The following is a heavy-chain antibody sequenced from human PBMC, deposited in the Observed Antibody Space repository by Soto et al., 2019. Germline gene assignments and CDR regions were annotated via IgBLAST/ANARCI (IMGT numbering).Heavy chain of an antibody. Sequence: LVQSGGGLVPPGESLTVSCAPSQFSFSNYWMNWVRQAPGKALEWVAHIKKDESETDYVDSVRGRFTIFRDNAKNLLYLQMRRLRVEDTDVDYCARSHTGASAFRAFDIWGQGTVVTV. CDR2: IKKDESET. CDR3: ARSHTGASAFRAFDI. V-gene: IGHV3-7*03. J-gene: IGHJ3*02. D-gene: IGHD2-8*02. CDR1: QFSFSNYW.